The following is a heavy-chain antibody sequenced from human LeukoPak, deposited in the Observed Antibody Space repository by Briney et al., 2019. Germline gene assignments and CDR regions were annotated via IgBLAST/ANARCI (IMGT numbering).Heavy chain of an antibody. CDR2: IYYSGST. CDR1: GGSISNYY. V-gene: IGHV4-59*08. J-gene: IGHJ3*02. Sequence: PSETLSLTCTVSGGSISNYYWSWIRQPPGKALEWIGYIYYSGSTNYNPSLKSRVTISVDTSKNQFSLNLSSVTAADTAVYYCARRMYYYDSAPFDIWGQGTMVTVSS. D-gene: IGHD3-22*01. CDR3: ARRMYYYDSAPFDI.